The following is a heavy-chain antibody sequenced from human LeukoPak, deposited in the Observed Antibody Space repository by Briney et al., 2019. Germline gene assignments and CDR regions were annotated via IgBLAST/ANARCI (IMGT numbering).Heavy chain of an antibody. CDR3: AKVRDYFYYGMDV. CDR2: ISSSGGST. J-gene: IGHJ6*02. CDR1: GFTFNNYA. Sequence: GGSLRLSCAASGFTFNNYAMSWVRQAPGKGLEWVSLISSSGGSTYYADSVKGRFTNSRDNSKNTLYLQMNSLRAEDTAVYYCAKVRDYFYYGMDVWGQGTTVTVSS. V-gene: IGHV3-23*01.